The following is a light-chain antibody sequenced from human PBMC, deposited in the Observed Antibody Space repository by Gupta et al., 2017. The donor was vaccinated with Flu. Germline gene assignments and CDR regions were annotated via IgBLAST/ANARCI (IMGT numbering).Light chain of an antibody. V-gene: IGLV3-19*01. CDR1: SPRSYY. Sequence: SSELTQAPAVSVALGQTVRFTCQGDSPRSYYASWYQQKPGQAPVLVIYGKNNRPSGIPDRFSGSSSGNTASLTITGAQAEDEADYYCNSRDSSGNHVVFGGGTKLTVL. J-gene: IGLJ2*01. CDR3: NSRDSSGNHVV. CDR2: GKN.